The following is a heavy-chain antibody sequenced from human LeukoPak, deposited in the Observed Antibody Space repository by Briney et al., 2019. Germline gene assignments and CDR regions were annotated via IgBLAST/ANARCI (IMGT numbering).Heavy chain of an antibody. CDR1: GGSFSGYY. CDR2: INHSGST. Sequence: SETLSLTCAVYGGSFSGYYWSWIRQPPGKGLEWIGEINHSGSTYYNPSLKSRVTISVDTSKNQLSLRLTSVTAADTAVYYCARRRQVSFYSPYAFDLWGQGTMVTVSS. V-gene: IGHV4-34*01. CDR3: ARRRQVSFYSPYAFDL. D-gene: IGHD2-15*01. J-gene: IGHJ3*01.